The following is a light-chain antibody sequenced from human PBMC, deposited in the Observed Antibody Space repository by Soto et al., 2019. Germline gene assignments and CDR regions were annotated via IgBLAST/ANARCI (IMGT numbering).Light chain of an antibody. CDR2: AAS. Sequence: DIQMTQSPSSLSASVGDRVTITCRASQSISSYINWYQQKPGKAPNLLIYAASSLQSGVPSRFSGSGSGTDFTLTISSLQPEDFAVYYCQHSYTTQYTFGQGTRLEIK. V-gene: IGKV1-39*01. J-gene: IGKJ2*01. CDR3: QHSYTTQYT. CDR1: QSISSY.